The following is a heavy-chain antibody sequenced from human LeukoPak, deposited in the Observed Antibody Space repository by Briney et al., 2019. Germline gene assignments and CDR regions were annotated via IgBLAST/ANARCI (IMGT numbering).Heavy chain of an antibody. CDR3: ARGGYDSSGYYVY. D-gene: IGHD3-22*01. CDR1: GSTFSSYA. J-gene: IGHJ4*02. V-gene: IGHV3-30*01. CDR2: ISYDGSNK. Sequence: GGSLRLSCAASGSTFSSYAMHWVRQAPGKGLEWVAVISYDGSNKYYADSVKGRFTISRDNSKNTLYLQMNSLRAEDTAVYYCARGGYDSSGYYVYWGQGTLVTVSS.